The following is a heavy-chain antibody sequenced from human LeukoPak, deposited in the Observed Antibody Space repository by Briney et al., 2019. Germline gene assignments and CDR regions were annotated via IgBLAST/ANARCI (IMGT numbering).Heavy chain of an antibody. Sequence: SGGSLRLSCAASGFTFSSYAMHWVRQAPGKGLEWVAVISYDGSNKYYADSVKGRFTISRDNSKNTLYLQMNSLRAEDTAVYYCARDRLFAIYSKGSHDAFDIWDQGTMVTVSS. CDR2: ISYDGSNK. D-gene: IGHD3-3*01. V-gene: IGHV3-30-3*01. CDR1: GFTFSSYA. CDR3: ARDRLFAIYSKGSHDAFDI. J-gene: IGHJ3*02.